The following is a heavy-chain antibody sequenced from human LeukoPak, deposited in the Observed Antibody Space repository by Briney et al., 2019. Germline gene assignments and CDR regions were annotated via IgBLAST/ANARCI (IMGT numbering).Heavy chain of an antibody. Sequence: SETLSLTCAVYGGSFSGYYWSWIRQPPGKGLEWIGEINHSGSTNSNPSLKSRVTISVDTSKNQFSLKLSSVTAADTAVYYCARDIAARQDNWFDPWGQGTLVTVSS. V-gene: IGHV4-34*01. J-gene: IGHJ5*02. CDR3: ARDIAARQDNWFDP. CDR1: GGSFSGYY. CDR2: INHSGST. D-gene: IGHD6-6*01.